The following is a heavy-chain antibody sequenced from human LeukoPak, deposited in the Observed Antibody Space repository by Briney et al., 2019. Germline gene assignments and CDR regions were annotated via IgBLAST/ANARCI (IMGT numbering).Heavy chain of an antibody. Sequence: PGGSLRLSCAASGFTFNNYAMNWVRQAPGKGLEWVSVLYSGGNTYYADSVKGRFTISRDSSKNTLYLQMNSLRAEDTAVYYCARDIPELVIPWGQGTLVTVSS. J-gene: IGHJ5*02. D-gene: IGHD1-1*01. CDR3: ARDIPELVIP. V-gene: IGHV3-66*01. CDR1: GFTFNNYA. CDR2: LYSGGNT.